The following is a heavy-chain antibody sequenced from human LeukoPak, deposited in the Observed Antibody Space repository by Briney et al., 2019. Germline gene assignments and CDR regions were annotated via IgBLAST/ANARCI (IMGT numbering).Heavy chain of an antibody. V-gene: IGHV3-21*01. CDR1: GFTFSSYS. J-gene: IGHJ4*02. Sequence: PGGSLRLSCAASGFTFSSYSMNWVRQAPGKGLEWVSSISSSSSYIYYADSVKGRFTISRDNAKNSLYLQMNSLRAEDTAVYYCARDGYYDFWSGYYPYFDYWGQGTLVTVSS. D-gene: IGHD3-3*01. CDR2: ISSSSSYI. CDR3: ARDGYYDFWSGYYPYFDY.